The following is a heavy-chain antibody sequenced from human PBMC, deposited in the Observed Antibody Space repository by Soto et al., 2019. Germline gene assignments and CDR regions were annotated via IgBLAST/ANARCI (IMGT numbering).Heavy chain of an antibody. CDR2: ISYDGSNK. V-gene: IGHV3-30-3*01. CDR3: ARRYDFWSGYYYPSGMDV. CDR1: GFTFSSYA. J-gene: IGHJ6*02. D-gene: IGHD3-3*01. Sequence: QVQLVESGGGVVQPGRSLRLSCAASGFTFSSYAMHWVRQAPGKGLEWVAVISYDGSNKNHADTVKGRFTIARDNSKNPPYLQMNSLRAEDTAVYYWARRYDFWSGYYYPSGMDVWGQGTTVTVSS.